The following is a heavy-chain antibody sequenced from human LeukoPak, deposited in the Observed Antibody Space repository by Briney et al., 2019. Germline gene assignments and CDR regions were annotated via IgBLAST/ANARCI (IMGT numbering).Heavy chain of an antibody. V-gene: IGHV4-59*08. D-gene: IGHD3-22*01. CDR2: IYYRGST. J-gene: IGHJ4*02. Sequence: SETLSLTCTVSGGSISSYYWTWLRQPPGKGLEWIGYIYYRGSTNYNPSLKSRVTISVDTSKNHFSLKLSSVTAADTAVYYCARHSRGITMIVVGLSFDYWGQGTLVTVSS. CDR3: ARHSRGITMIVVGLSFDY. CDR1: GGSISSYY.